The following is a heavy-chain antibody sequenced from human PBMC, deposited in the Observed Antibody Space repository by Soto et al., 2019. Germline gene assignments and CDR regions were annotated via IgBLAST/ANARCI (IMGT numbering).Heavy chain of an antibody. CDR1: GGTFGSYA. CDR2: IIPIPGTA. J-gene: IGHJ6*02. D-gene: IGHD2-2*01. Sequence: QVQLVKYGAEVKKPGSSVKVSCKPSGGTFGSYAISWVRQAPGQGLEWMGGIIPIPGTANYAQKFQGRVTIAADESTSTDYMELISRRSEEQAVYFCAGGLGSSTSLAIYYYYYYGMDVWGQGTRVTVTS. V-gene: IGHV1-69*01. CDR3: AGGLGSSTSLAIYYYYYYGMDV.